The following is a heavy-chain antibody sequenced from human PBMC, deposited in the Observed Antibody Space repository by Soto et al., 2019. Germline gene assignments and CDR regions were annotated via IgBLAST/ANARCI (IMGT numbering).Heavy chain of an antibody. J-gene: IGHJ5*02. D-gene: IGHD3-16*02. CDR2: SYYSGST. V-gene: IGHV4-30-4*01. Sequence: PSETLSLTCTISGGSITSGEYYWSWLRQPPGTGLEWIGYSYYSGSTDYNPSLGSRVTISIDTSKNQFSLKLSSVTAADTAVYYFARESVPGYIHHTWFEPWGQGTLVTVSS. CDR1: GGSITSGEYY. CDR3: ARESVPGYIHHTWFEP.